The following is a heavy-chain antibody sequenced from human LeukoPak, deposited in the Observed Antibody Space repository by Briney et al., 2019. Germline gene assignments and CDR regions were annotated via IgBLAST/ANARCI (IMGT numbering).Heavy chain of an antibody. CDR2: IYPGDSDT. V-gene: IGHV5-51*01. J-gene: IGHJ6*02. D-gene: IGHD2-2*01. CDR3: ARLPLGTTDGYYYYGMDV. CDR1: GYSFTSYW. Sequence: GESLKISCKGSGYSFTSYWIGWVRQMPGKGLEWMGIIYPGDSDTRYSPSFQGQVTISADKSISTAYLQWSSLKASDTAMYYCARLPLGTTDGYYYYGMDVWGQGTTATVSS.